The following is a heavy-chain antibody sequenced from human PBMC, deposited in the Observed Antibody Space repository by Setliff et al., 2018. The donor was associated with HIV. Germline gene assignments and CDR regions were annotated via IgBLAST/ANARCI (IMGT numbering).Heavy chain of an antibody. V-gene: IGHV3-33*08. D-gene: IGHD3-10*01. CDR2: IWYDGSNK. J-gene: IGHJ6*02. Sequence: LSLTCAVSGGSISSSNWWSWVRQPPGKGLEWVAVIWYDGSNKYYADSVKGRFTISRDNSKNMLYLQMSSLRAEDTAVYYCARMDRVLLWFGEPRSYGMDVWGQGTTVTVSS. CDR1: GGSISSSNW. CDR3: ARMDRVLLWFGEPRSYGMDV.